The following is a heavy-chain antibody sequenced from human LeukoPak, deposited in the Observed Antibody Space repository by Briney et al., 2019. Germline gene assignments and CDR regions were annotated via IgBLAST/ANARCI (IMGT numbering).Heavy chain of an antibody. Sequence: PGRSLRLSCAASGFTFSSYGMHWVRQAPGKGLEWVAVIWYDGSNKYYADSVKGRFTISRDNSKNTLYLQMNSLRAEDTAVYYCARDAPPSMAAHYWGQGTLVTVSS. CDR3: ARDAPPSMAAHY. CDR2: IWYDGSNK. CDR1: GFTFSSYG. V-gene: IGHV3-33*01. D-gene: IGHD6-6*01. J-gene: IGHJ4*02.